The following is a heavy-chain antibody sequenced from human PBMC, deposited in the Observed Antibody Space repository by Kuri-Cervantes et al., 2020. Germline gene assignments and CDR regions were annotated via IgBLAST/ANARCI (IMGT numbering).Heavy chain of an antibody. V-gene: IGHV3-74*01. CDR2: INSDGSST. Sequence: GGSLRLSCAASGFTFSSYWMHWVRQAPGKGLVWVSRINSDGSSTSYADSVKGRFTISRDNAKNSLYLQMNSLRAEDTALYYCAKDTTSRIDAYSSYGYWGQGTLVTVSS. CDR3: AKDTTSRIDAYSSYGY. J-gene: IGHJ4*02. CDR1: GFTFSSYW. D-gene: IGHD6-6*01.